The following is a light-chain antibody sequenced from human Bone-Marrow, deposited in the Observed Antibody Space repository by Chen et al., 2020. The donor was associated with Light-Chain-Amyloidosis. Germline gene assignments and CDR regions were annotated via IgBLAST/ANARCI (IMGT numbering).Light chain of an antibody. CDR3: QVWDRSSDRPV. V-gene: IGLV3-21*03. J-gene: IGLJ3*02. CDR2: DDS. CDR1: NIGSTG. Sequence: SYVRTQPSSVSLAPGRTAPLACGGNNIGSTGVHWYQQPPGQAPLLVVYDDSDRPSGSPERLSGSNSGNTATLTISRVEAGDEADYYCQVWDRSSDRPVFGGGTKLTVL.